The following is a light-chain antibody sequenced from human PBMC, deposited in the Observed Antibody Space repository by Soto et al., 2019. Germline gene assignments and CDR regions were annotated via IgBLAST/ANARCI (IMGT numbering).Light chain of an antibody. Sequence: DFVMTQSPESLAVSLGERATINCKSSRSVLYTSNNKNYLAWYQQKPGQPPKLLIYWASIRQSGVPDRFSGSGSGTDFTLTIGSLQAEDVAVYYCQQCYDAPFTFGQGT. CDR3: QQCYDAPFT. J-gene: IGKJ2*01. CDR2: WAS. V-gene: IGKV4-1*01. CDR1: RSVLYTSNNKNY.